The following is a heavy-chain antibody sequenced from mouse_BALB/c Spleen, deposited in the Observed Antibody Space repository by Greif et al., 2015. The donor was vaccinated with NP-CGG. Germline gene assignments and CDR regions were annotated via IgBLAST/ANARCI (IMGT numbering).Heavy chain of an antibody. CDR2: IYPGSGNT. V-gene: IGHV1-84*02. Sequence: VQRVESGPELVKPGASVKISCKASGYTFTDYYINWVKQKPGQGLEWIGRIYPGSGNTKYNEKFKGKATLTVDTSSSTAYMQFSSLTSEDTAVYFCARRTGTEAMDYWGQGTSVTVSS. CDR3: ARRTGTEAMDY. D-gene: IGHD4-1*01. J-gene: IGHJ4*01. CDR1: GYTFTDYY.